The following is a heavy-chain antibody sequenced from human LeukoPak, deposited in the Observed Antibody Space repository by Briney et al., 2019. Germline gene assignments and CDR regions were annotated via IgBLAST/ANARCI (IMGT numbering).Heavy chain of an antibody. CDR2: IKQDGSEK. Sequence: PGGSLRLSCAASGFTFSSYWMSWVRQAPGKGLEWEANIKQDGSEKYYVDSVKGRFTISRDNAKNSLYLQMNSLRAEDTAVYYCARDGWYYDSSGFYWGQGTLVTVSS. J-gene: IGHJ4*02. D-gene: IGHD3-22*01. V-gene: IGHV3-7*01. CDR1: GFTFSSYW. CDR3: ARDGWYYDSSGFY.